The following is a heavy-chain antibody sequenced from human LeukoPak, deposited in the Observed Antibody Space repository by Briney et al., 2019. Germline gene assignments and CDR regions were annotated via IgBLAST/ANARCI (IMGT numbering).Heavy chain of an antibody. J-gene: IGHJ4*02. CDR3: AKAPVGGQYGGSSNPDY. V-gene: IGHV3-23*01. CDR1: GFTFSSYA. CDR2: ISGSGGST. Sequence: PGGSLRLSCAASGFTFSSYAMSWVRQAPGKGLEWVSAISGSGGSTYYADSVKGRFTISRDNSKNTLYLQMNSLRAEDTAVYYCAKAPVGGQYGGSSNPDYWGQGTLVTVSS. D-gene: IGHD5-12*01.